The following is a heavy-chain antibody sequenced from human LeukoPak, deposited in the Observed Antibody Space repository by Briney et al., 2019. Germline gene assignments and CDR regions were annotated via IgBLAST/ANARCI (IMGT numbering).Heavy chain of an antibody. CDR2: INPNSGGT. J-gene: IGHJ1*01. V-gene: IGHV1-2*06. D-gene: IGHD3-22*01. CDR3: ARGSYYYDSSGLRYFQH. CDR1: GYTFTGYY. Sequence: ASVKVSCKASGYTFTGYYMHWVRQAPGQGLEWMGRINPNSGGTNYAQKFQGRVTMTRDTSISTAYMELSRLRSDDTAVYYCARGSYYYDSSGLRYFQHWGQGTLVTVSS.